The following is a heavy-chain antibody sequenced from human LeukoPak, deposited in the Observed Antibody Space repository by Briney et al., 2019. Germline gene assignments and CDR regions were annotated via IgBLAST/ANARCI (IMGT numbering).Heavy chain of an antibody. CDR2: INHSGST. CDR3: ARGREHSSRRHRFDS. V-gene: IGHV4-34*01. J-gene: IGHJ5*01. D-gene: IGHD3-3*02. Sequence: SETLSLTCAVYGGSFSGYYWSWIRQPPGKGLEWIGEINHSGSTNYNPSLKSRVTISVDTSKNQFSLKLSSVTAADTAVYYCARGREHSSRRHRFDSWGQGTLNTVSS. CDR1: GGSFSGYY.